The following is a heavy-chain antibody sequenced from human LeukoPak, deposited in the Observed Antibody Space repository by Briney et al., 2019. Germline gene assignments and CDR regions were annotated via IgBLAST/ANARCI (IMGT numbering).Heavy chain of an antibody. J-gene: IGHJ4*02. CDR3: ARHPFAAHHRVDY. D-gene: IGHD6-6*01. CDR2: MSYGGST. Sequence: PSETLSLTCTVSGGSISSSSYYWGWIRRPPGKELEWVGSMSYGGSTYYNPSLKSRVTMSVDTSKNQFSLKLTSVTAADTAVYHCARHPFAAHHRVDYWGQGTLVTVSS. V-gene: IGHV4-39*01. CDR1: GGSISSSSYY.